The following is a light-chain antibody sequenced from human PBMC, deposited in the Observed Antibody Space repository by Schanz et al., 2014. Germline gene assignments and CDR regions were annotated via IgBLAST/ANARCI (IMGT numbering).Light chain of an antibody. V-gene: IGKV3-20*01. Sequence: EIVLTQSPGTLSLSPGERATLSCRASQSVISSYLAWYQQKPGQAPRLLIYDASTRATAIPDRFSGSGSGTDFTLTISRLEPEDFAVYYCQQYSKSPLTFGGGTKVEI. CDR1: QSVISSY. J-gene: IGKJ4*01. CDR3: QQYSKSPLT. CDR2: DAS.